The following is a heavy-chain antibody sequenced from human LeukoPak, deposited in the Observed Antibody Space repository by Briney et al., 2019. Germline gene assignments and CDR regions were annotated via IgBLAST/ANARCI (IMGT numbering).Heavy chain of an antibody. D-gene: IGHD2-15*01. CDR1: GYTFTGYY. CDR2: STPNSGGT. CDR3: AVADCSGGSCYSAQFDY. Sequence: ASLKGSCTASGYTFTGYYMHWVRQAPGQGLEWMGWSTPNSGGTNYAQKFQGRVTMTRDTSISTAYMELSRLRSDDTAVYYCAVADCSGGSCYSAQFDYWGQGTLVTVSS. J-gene: IGHJ4*02. V-gene: IGHV1-2*02.